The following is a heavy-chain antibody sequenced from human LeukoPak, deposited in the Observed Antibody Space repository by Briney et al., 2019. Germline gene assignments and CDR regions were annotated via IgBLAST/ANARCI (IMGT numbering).Heavy chain of an antibody. CDR2: INANTGGT. CDR3: ARDVSSWYGLSDY. D-gene: IGHD6-13*01. J-gene: IGHJ4*02. Sequence: ASVKVSCKASGYTFTGYYIHWVRQAPGQGLEWMGCINANTGGTKYAQKFQGRVTMTRDTSISTAYMELTSDDTAVYYCARDVSSWYGLSDYWGQGTLVTVSS. V-gene: IGHV1-2*02. CDR1: GYTFTGYY.